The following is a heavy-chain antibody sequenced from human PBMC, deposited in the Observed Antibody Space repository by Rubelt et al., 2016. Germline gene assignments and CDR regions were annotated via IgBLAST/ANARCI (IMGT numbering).Heavy chain of an antibody. CDR2: TRNKVKSYTT. V-gene: IGHV3-72*01. Sequence: GGLVQPGGSLRLSCAASGITFSNYAMTWVRQAPGKGLEWVGRTRNKVKSYTTEYAASVKGRFTISRDDSKNSLYLQMNSLETEDTAVYYCARASTVTHYGMDVWGQGTTVTVSS. D-gene: IGHD4-17*01. CDR3: ARASTVTHYGMDV. J-gene: IGHJ6*02. CDR1: GITFSNYA.